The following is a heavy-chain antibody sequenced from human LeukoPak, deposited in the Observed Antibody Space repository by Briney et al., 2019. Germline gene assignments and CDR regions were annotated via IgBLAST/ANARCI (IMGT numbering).Heavy chain of an antibody. CDR2: ISYDGSNK. CDR1: GVTFSSYA. V-gene: IGHV3-30-3*01. CDR3: ARDSSVAEARGAFDI. Sequence: GRSLRLSCAASGVTFSSYAMHWVRQAPGKGLEWVAVISYDGSNKYYADSVKGRFTISRDNSKNTLYLQMNSLRAEDTAVYYCARDSSVAEARGAFDIWGQGTMVTVSS. J-gene: IGHJ3*02. D-gene: IGHD6-19*01.